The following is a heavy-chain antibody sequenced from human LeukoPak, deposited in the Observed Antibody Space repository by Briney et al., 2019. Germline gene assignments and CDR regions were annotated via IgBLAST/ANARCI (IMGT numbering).Heavy chain of an antibody. CDR2: ISSSSTSR. CDR1: GFTFSRYS. Sequence: GGSLRLSCAASGFTFSRYSMNWVRQAPGKGLEWISYISSSSTSRYYADSVKGRLTISRDNAKNSLYLQMNSLRDEDKAVYYCARDWEQLSDWGQGTLVTVSS. CDR3: ARDWEQLSD. D-gene: IGHD6-6*01. J-gene: IGHJ4*02. V-gene: IGHV3-48*02.